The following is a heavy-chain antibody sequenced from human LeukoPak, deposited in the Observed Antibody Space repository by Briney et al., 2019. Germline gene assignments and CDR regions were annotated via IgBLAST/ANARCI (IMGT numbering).Heavy chain of an antibody. Sequence: SETLSLTCAVSGGSISSGGYSWSWIRQPPGKGLEWIGSIYHSGSTYYNPSLKSRVTISVDTSKNQFSLKLSSVTAADTAVYYCAREGRFSVDYWGQGTLVTVSS. V-gene: IGHV4-39*07. D-gene: IGHD3-3*01. J-gene: IGHJ4*02. CDR1: GGSISSGGYS. CDR2: IYHSGST. CDR3: AREGRFSVDY.